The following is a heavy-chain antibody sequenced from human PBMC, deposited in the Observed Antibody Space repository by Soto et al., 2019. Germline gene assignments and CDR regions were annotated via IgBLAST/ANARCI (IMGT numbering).Heavy chain of an antibody. CDR1: GYTLNTYY. CDR2: INPRGGGT. D-gene: IGHD2-15*01. J-gene: IGHJ6*02. Sequence: ASVKVSCKASGYTLNTYYMHWVRQAPGQGPEWMGIINPRGGGTTYAQNFQDRVTMTSDTSSSTVYMELSSLRSEDTAVYYCARGGGFSPYYYNLDVWGQGTTVTVSS. CDR3: ARGGGFSPYYYNLDV. V-gene: IGHV1-46*02.